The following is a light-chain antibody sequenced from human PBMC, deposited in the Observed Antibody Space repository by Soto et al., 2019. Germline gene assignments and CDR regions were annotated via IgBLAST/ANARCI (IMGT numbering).Light chain of an antibody. V-gene: IGLV2-23*02. J-gene: IGLJ3*02. Sequence: QSALTQPASVSGSPGQSITISCTGTSNDAGGYNLVSWFQQHPGKAPKLMISEVNKRPSGVSNRFSGSKSANTASLTISGLQAEDEADYYCCSHVGGSSPQWVFGGGTKLTVL. CDR2: EVN. CDR3: CSHVGGSSPQWV. CDR1: SNDAGGYNL.